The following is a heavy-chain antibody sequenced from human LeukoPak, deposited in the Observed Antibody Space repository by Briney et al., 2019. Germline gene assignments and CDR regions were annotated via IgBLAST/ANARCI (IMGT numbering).Heavy chain of an antibody. J-gene: IGHJ6*04. Sequence: PSETLSLTCTVSGGSISSYYWSWIRQPPGKGLEWIGYIYYSGSTNYNPSLKSRVTISVDTSKNQFSLKLSSVTAADTAVYYCARGNPVLLWFGAGDVWGKGTTVTISS. V-gene: IGHV4-59*01. CDR1: GGSISSYY. CDR2: IYYSGST. CDR3: ARGNPVLLWFGAGDV. D-gene: IGHD3-10*01.